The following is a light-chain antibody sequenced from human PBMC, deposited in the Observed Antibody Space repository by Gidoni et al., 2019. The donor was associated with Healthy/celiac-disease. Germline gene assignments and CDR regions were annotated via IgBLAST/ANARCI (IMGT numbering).Light chain of an antibody. CDR3: QQLNSYPIT. V-gene: IGKV1-9*01. CDR2: ATS. J-gene: IGKJ5*01. Sequence: DIQLTQSPSFLSASVGDRVTITCRASQGISSYLAWYQQKPGKAPKLLIYATSTLQSGVPSRFSGSGSGTEFTLTISSLQPEDFATYYCQQLNSYPITFGQXTRLEIK. CDR1: QGISSY.